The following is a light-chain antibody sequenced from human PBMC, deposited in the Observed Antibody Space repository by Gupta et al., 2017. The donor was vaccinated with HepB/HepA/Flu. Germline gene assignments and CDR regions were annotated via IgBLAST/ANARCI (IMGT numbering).Light chain of an antibody. Sequence: EIVLTQSPGTLSLSAGERATLSCRASQSISNRLAWYQQKPGQAPRLFIYDASNRAPGIPARFSGNGSGTDFTLTISSLEPEDFAVYYCLQRSMWPRTFGQGTKLEIK. CDR2: DAS. J-gene: IGKJ2*01. V-gene: IGKV3-11*01. CDR1: QSISNR. CDR3: LQRSMWPRT.